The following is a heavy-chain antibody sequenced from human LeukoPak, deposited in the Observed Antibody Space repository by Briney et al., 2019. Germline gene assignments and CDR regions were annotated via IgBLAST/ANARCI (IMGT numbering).Heavy chain of an antibody. D-gene: IGHD3-10*01. V-gene: IGHV3-23*01. J-gene: IGHJ4*02. CDR1: GFTFGTHA. Sequence: PGGSLRLSCGASGFTFGTHAMTWVRQAPGKGLEYVSLISGSGDITYYAHSLKDRFTISRDNSKNTLYLQMHSLRAEDTAVYHCAARPGDLAVPFDYWGQGTLVTVSS. CDR2: ISGSGDIT. CDR3: AARPGDLAVPFDY.